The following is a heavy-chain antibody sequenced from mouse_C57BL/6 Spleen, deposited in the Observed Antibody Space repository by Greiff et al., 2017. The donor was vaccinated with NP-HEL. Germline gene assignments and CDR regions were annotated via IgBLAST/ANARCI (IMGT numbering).Heavy chain of an antibody. J-gene: IGHJ2*01. CDR1: GFTFTDYY. CDR3: ARYERDGYYFDY. CDR2: IRNKANGYTT. D-gene: IGHD2-3*01. Sequence: EVKLMESGGGLVQPGGSLSLSCAASGFTFTDYYMSWVRQPPGKALEWLGFIRNKANGYTTEYSASVKGRFTISRDNSQSILYLQMNALRAEDSATYYCARYERDGYYFDYWGQGTTLTVSS. V-gene: IGHV7-3*01.